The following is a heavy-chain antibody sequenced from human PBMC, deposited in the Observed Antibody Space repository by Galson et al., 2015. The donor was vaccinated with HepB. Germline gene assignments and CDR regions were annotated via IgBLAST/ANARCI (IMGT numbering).Heavy chain of an antibody. CDR2: IYSSENT. D-gene: IGHD2-15*01. J-gene: IGHJ5*02. CDR1: GGSITSGGYY. Sequence: TLSLTCTVSGGSITSGGYYWSWIRQQPGKGLEWIGYIYSSENTYYNPSLKSRVTISMDTSENQFSLRLNSVTGADTAVYFCARGFCSGGGRCCLFRFDPWGPGTLVTVSS. CDR3: ARGFCSGGGRCCLFRFDP. V-gene: IGHV4-31*03.